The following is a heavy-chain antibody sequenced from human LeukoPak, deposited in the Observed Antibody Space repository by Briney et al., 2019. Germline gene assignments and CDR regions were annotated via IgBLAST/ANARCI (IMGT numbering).Heavy chain of an antibody. V-gene: IGHV3-7*01. CDR3: ARPVNRLFLF. J-gene: IGHJ4*02. Sequence: GGSLRLSCVGSGFSLSGDWMTWVRQAPGTGLEWVANIKEDGGETYYVDSVKGRFTISRDNAKNSLYLQMNNLRAEDTAVYFCARPVNRLFLFWGPGTLVTVSS. CDR1: GFSLSGDW. CDR2: IKEDGGET. D-gene: IGHD2-21*01.